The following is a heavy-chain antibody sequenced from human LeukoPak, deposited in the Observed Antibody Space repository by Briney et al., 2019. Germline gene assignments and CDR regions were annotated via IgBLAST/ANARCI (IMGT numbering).Heavy chain of an antibody. V-gene: IGHV3-48*03. CDR3: AELGITMIGGV. J-gene: IGHJ6*04. CDR1: GFTFTSYA. Sequence: GGSLRLSCAASGFTFTSYAMSWVRQAPGKGLEWVSAISSSGSTIYYADSVKGRFTISRDNAKNSLYLQMNSLRAEDTAVYYCAELGITMIGGVWGKGTTVTISS. D-gene: IGHD3-10*02. CDR2: ISSSGSTI.